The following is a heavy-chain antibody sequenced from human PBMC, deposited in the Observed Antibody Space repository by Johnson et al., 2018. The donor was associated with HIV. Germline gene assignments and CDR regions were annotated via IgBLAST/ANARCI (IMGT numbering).Heavy chain of an antibody. D-gene: IGHD1-26*01. CDR1: GFTFSNAW. CDR3: TTDRYIKGASTGFDI. V-gene: IGHV3-15*01. CDR2: IKSKTDGGTT. J-gene: IGHJ3*02. Sequence: EVQLVESGGGLVKPGGSLRLSCAASGFTFSNAWMSWVRQAPGKGLEWVGRIKSKTDGGTTDYAAPVKGRFTISRDDSKNTLYLQMNSLKTEDTAVYYCTTDRYIKGASTGFDIWGQGTMVTVSS.